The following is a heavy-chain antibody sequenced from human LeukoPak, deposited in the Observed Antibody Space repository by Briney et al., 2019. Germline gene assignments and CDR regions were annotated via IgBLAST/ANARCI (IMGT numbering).Heavy chain of an antibody. D-gene: IGHD2-15*01. CDR1: GFTFGDYA. CDR2: IRSKAYGGTT. CDR3: TRVVDCSGGSCYWWYYYYYYMDV. J-gene: IGHJ6*03. Sequence: GGSLRLSCTASGFTFGDYAMSWFRQAPGKGLEWVGFIRSKAYGGTTEYAASVKGRFTISRDDSKSIAYLQMNSLKTEDTAVYYCTRVVDCSGGSCYWWYYYYYYMDVWGKGTTVTVSS. V-gene: IGHV3-49*03.